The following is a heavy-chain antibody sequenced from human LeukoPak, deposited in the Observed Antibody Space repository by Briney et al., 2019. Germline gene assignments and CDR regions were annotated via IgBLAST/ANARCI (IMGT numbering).Heavy chain of an antibody. CDR3: CRSLTVNGAKYYCDY. Sequence: GGSLRLSCVASGFTFSRFWMHWVRQIPGKGLVWVARITPNGAYANYADSVKGRFTVSRDNAMNTLYLQMDSLSAEDTAVYYCCRSLTVNGAKYYCDYWGQGTLLTVSS. D-gene: IGHD4-11*01. J-gene: IGHJ4*02. CDR1: GFTFSRFW. CDR2: ITPNGAYA. V-gene: IGHV3-74*01.